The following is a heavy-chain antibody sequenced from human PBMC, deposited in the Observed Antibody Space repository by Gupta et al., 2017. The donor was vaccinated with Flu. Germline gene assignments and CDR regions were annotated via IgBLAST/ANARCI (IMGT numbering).Heavy chain of an antibody. CDR2: IYWNDDK. D-gene: IGHD3-10*01. CDR1: GFSLSTSGVG. V-gene: IGHV2-5*01. J-gene: IGHJ4*02. CDR3: AHRGPKCESYYPFDY. Sequence: QITLKESGPTLVKPTQTLTLTCTFSGFSLSTSGVGVGWIRQPPGKALEWLALIYWNDDKRYSPSLKSRLTITKDTSKNQVVLTMTNMDTVDTATYYCAHRGPKCESYYPFDYWGQGTLVTVSS.